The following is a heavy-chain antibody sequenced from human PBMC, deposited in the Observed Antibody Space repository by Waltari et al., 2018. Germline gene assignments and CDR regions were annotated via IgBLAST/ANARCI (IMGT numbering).Heavy chain of an antibody. CDR1: GGTVNDYY. D-gene: IGHD3-3*01. J-gene: IGHJ4*02. V-gene: IGHV4-34*02. CDR2: IHHRGNT. Sequence: QVQLQQWGAGLLKPSETLSLTCAVYGGTVNDYYCSWIRQPTGEGLEWNGEIHHRGNTYCKTAHKGRVTMSIDTSKNQFSLKLRSVTSAYTVVYYCARSLADYEFWNTYFPTPFYYWGQGNLVTVSS. CDR3: ARSLADYEFWNTYFPTPFYY.